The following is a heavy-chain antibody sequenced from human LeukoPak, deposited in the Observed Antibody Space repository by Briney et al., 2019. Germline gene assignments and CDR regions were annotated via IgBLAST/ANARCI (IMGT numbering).Heavy chain of an antibody. CDR1: GFSFRSCW. D-gene: IGHD3-3*01. Sequence: GGSLRLSCAASGFSFRSCWKHWVRQAPGKELVWVSRINGDGSTTNYADSVRGRFTISRDNAKNTLYLQMNSLRADDSAVYFCASLVGGYYPPVEAFDVWGQGTMVTASS. V-gene: IGHV3-74*01. CDR2: INGDGSTT. J-gene: IGHJ3*01. CDR3: ASLVGGYYPPVEAFDV.